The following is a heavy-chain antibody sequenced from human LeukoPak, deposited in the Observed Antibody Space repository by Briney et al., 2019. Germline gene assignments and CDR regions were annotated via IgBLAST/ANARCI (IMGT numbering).Heavy chain of an antibody. D-gene: IGHD3-10*01. CDR3: ARSMVRIFDY. J-gene: IGHJ4*02. Sequence: SETLSLTCAVYGGSFSGYYWSWIRQPPGKGLEWIGEINHSGSTNYNPSLKSRVTISVDTPKNQFSLKLSSVTAADTAVYYCARSMVRIFDYWGQGTLVTVS. CDR2: INHSGST. CDR1: GGSFSGYY. V-gene: IGHV4-34*01.